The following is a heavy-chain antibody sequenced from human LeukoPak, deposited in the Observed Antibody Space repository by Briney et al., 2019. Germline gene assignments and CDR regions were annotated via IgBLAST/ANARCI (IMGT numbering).Heavy chain of an antibody. CDR2: ILYDGSDQ. CDR3: ASSIGAQNY. V-gene: IGHV3-30*03. D-gene: IGHD3-16*01. CDR1: GFTFSSYG. J-gene: IGHJ4*02. Sequence: PGRSLRLSCAASGFTFSSYGMHWIRQAPGRGLEWVAAILYDGSDQYYADSVKGRFTISRDNSKDTLHLQMNSLRAEDTAVYYCASSIGAQNYWGQGTLVTVSS.